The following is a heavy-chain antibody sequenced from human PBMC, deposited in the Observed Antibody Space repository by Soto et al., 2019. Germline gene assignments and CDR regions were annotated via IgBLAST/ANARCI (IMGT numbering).Heavy chain of an antibody. CDR1: GGSIRSYY. Sequence: PSKTRSLTRTVSGGSIRSYYWSWIRRPPGKGLEWIGYIYYSGSTNYNPSLKSRVTISVDTTKNKFSLKLSSVTAADTAVYYCARRTGMTVGATRYYGRDVWGQGITVTVSS. CDR2: IYYSGST. V-gene: IGHV4-59*01. J-gene: IGHJ6*02. CDR3: ARRTGMTVGATRYYGRDV. D-gene: IGHD1-26*01.